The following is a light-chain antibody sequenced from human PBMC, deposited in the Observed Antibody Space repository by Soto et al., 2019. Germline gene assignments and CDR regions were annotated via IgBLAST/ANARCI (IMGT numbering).Light chain of an antibody. V-gene: IGLV2-23*01. J-gene: IGLJ3*02. CDR3: YSFTSSSFWV. CDR2: EGS. CDR1: SSDFGTFNL. Sequence: QSALTQPASVSGSPGQSITISCTGASSDFGTFNLVSWYQQHPGKAPKLMIYEGSKRPSGVSDRFSGSRSGNTASLTISGLQAEDEAHYYCYSFTSSSFWVFGGGTKLPS.